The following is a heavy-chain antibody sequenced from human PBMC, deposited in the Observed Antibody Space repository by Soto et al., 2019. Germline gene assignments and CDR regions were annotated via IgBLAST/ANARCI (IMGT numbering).Heavy chain of an antibody. CDR2: ISGGGDST. J-gene: IGHJ5*02. V-gene: IGHV3-23*01. CDR1: GFTFSNYA. D-gene: IGHD3-3*01. Sequence: PGGSLRLSCAASGFTFSNYAMSWVRQAPGKGLERVSAISGGGDSTYYADSVKGRFTISRDNSRNTLYLQMTSLRADDTALYYCAKDPSYDFWSGDWFDPWGQGTLVTGSS. CDR3: AKDPSYDFWSGDWFDP.